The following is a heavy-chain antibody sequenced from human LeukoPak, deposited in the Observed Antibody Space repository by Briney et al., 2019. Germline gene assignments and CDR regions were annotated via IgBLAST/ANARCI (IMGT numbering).Heavy chain of an antibody. CDR3: ARVGFSPEPDY. CDR1: GGSISSGGYY. J-gene: IGHJ4*02. CDR2: IYYSGST. V-gene: IGHV4-31*03. D-gene: IGHD1-14*01. Sequence: SETLSLTCTVSGGSISSGGYYWSWIRQHPGKGLEWIGYIYYSGSTYYNPSLKSRVTISVDTSKNQFSLKLSPVTAADTAVYYCARVGFSPEPDYWGQGTLVTVSS.